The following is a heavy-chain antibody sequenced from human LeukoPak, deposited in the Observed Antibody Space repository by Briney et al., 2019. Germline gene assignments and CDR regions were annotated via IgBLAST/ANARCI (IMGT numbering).Heavy chain of an antibody. D-gene: IGHD3-10*01. CDR2: IYYSGST. CDR1: GGSISSYY. CDR3: ATHVENYGSGSDFDY. Sequence: SETLSLTCTVSGGSISSYYWSWLRQPPGKGLVWIGYIYYSGSTNYNPSLKSRVTISVDTSKNQFSLKLSSVTAADTVVYYSATHVENYGSGSDFDYWGQGTLDTVSS. V-gene: IGHV4-59*08. J-gene: IGHJ4*02.